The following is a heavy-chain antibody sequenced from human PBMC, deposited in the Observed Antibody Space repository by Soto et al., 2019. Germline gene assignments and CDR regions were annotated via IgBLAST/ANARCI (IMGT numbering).Heavy chain of an antibody. Sequence: SETLSLTCAVSGGSISSGGYSWSWIRQPPGKGLEWIGYIYHSGSTYYNPSLKSRVTISVDRSKNRFSLKLSAVTAADTAVYYWARASLDRNNWFDPWGQGILVTVSS. CDR2: IYHSGST. V-gene: IGHV4-30-2*01. CDR3: ARASLDRNNWFDP. CDR1: GGSISSGGYS. J-gene: IGHJ5*02. D-gene: IGHD3-22*01.